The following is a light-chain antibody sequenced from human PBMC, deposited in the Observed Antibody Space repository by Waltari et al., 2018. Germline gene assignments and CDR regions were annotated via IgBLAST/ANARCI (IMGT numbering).Light chain of an antibody. CDR2: DAS. J-gene: IGKJ4*01. V-gene: IGKV1-33*01. CDR1: QDINNY. CDR3: QQYDNLPLT. Sequence: DIQMTQSPSSLAGSVGDRVTTTCQASQDINNYLNWYQQRPGKAPRLLIYDASNLETGVPSRFSGSGSGTDFTFTIGRLQPEDIATYYCQQYDNLPLTFGGGTKVEIK.